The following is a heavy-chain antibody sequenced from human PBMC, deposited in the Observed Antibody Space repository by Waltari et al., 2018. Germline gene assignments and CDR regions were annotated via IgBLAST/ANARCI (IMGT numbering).Heavy chain of an antibody. D-gene: IGHD3-22*01. CDR2: IKQDGSEK. Sequence: EVQLLESGGGLVQPGGSLRLSCAASGFPFSSSWLRWVRPAPGQGLEWVANIKQDGSEKYYVDAVKGQFTISRDNAKNSLYLQMNSLRAEDTAVYYCARKAGYYDSSGYRWYFDLWGRGTLVTVSS. J-gene: IGHJ2*01. CDR1: GFPFSSSW. CDR3: ARKAGYYDSSGYRWYFDL. V-gene: IGHV3-7*04.